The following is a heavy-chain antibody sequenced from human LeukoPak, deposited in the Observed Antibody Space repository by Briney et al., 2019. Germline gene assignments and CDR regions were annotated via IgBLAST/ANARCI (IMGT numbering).Heavy chain of an antibody. Sequence: GGSLRLSCAASGFTFSNAWMNWVRQAPGKGLEWVSVILTAGKTYYADSVKGRFTISRDDSKNMVYLQMNSLRAEDTAVYFCAREGYSSGWFRLWGQGTLVTVSS. CDR2: ILTAGKT. CDR3: AREGYSSGWFRL. J-gene: IGHJ4*02. V-gene: IGHV3-53*01. D-gene: IGHD6-19*01. CDR1: GFTFSNAW.